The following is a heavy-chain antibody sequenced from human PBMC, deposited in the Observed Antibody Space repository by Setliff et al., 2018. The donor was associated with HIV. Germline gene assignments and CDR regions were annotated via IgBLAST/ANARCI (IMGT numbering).Heavy chain of an antibody. Sequence: SETLSLTCTVSGGTISSSDYYWGWIRQPPGKGLEWIGTIYYTGSASYNPSLKSRVSMSVDTSKNQFSLKLTSVTAADTAVYHCSRLADGGYDFRGYFDLWGRGTLVTVSS. D-gene: IGHD5-12*01. CDR1: GGTISSSDYY. CDR3: SRLADGGYDFRGYFDL. J-gene: IGHJ2*01. CDR2: IYYTGSA. V-gene: IGHV4-39*01.